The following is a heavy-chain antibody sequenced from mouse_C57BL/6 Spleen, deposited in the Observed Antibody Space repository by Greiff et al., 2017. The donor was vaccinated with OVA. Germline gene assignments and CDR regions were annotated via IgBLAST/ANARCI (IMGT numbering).Heavy chain of an antibody. CDR1: GFTFSSYA. CDR2: ISSGGDYI. Sequence: EVQLVESGEGLVKPGGSLKLSCAASGFTFSSYAMSWVRQTPEKRLEWVAYISSGGDYIYYADTVKGRFTISRDNARNTLYLQMSSLKSEDTAMYYCTRGEGTLVYFDVWGTGTTVTVSS. J-gene: IGHJ1*03. D-gene: IGHD3-3*01. CDR3: TRGEGTLVYFDV. V-gene: IGHV5-9-1*02.